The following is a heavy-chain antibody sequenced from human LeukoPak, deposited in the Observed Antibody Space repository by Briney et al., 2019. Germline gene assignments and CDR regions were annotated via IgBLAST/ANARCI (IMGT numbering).Heavy chain of an antibody. J-gene: IGHJ4*02. CDR2: IYPGDSDT. V-gene: IGHV5-51*01. Sequence: GESLKISCKGSGYSFTSYCIGWVRQMPGKGLEWIGIIYPGDSDTRYSPSFQGKVTISAVKSISTAYLQWSSLKASDTAMYYCASRYCSSTSCYPQFDYWGQGTLVTVSS. CDR1: GYSFTSYC. D-gene: IGHD2-2*01. CDR3: ASRYCSSTSCYPQFDY.